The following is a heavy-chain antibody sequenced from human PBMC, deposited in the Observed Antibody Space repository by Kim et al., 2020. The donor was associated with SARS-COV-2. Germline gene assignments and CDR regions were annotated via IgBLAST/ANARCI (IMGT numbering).Heavy chain of an antibody. J-gene: IGHJ4*02. CDR3: ARGYCSSTSCRRFAYFDY. V-gene: IGHV3-30*01. D-gene: IGHD2-2*01. Sequence: KGRFTISRDNSKNTLYLQMNSLRAEDTAVYYCARGYCSSTSCRRFAYFDYWGQGTLVTVSS.